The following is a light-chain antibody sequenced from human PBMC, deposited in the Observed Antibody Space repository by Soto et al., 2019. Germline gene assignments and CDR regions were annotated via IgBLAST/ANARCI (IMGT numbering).Light chain of an antibody. Sequence: EIVLTQSPGTPSLSPGQRATLSCRASESISRDYLAWYQQRLGQAPRLLIYGASSGATGIPDRFSGSGSGTDFTLTISRLEPADFAISYCQQYGGVPYTFGQGTKLEIK. J-gene: IGKJ2*01. CDR2: GAS. CDR1: ESISRDY. V-gene: IGKV3-20*01. CDR3: QQYGGVPYT.